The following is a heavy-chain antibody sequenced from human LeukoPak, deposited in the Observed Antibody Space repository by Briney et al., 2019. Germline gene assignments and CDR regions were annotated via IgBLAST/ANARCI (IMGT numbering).Heavy chain of an antibody. CDR2: ISSSTTST. CDR1: GFTFSNYG. D-gene: IGHD4-17*01. Sequence: GGSLRLSCAASGFTFSNYGMNWVRQAPGKGLEWVSFISSSTTSTYYADSVKGRFTISRDNSKNTLYLQMNSLRAEDTAVYYCAKHTGTTVTVSPNYWGQGALVTV. J-gene: IGHJ4*02. V-gene: IGHV3-23*01. CDR3: AKHTGTTVTVSPNY.